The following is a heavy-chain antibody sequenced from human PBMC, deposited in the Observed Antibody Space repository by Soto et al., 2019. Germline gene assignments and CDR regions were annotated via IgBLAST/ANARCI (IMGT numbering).Heavy chain of an antibody. CDR2: INRDGSST. CDR3: ARDPAPIGWYDY. CDR1: GFTLSSYW. D-gene: IGHD6-19*01. J-gene: IGHJ4*02. Sequence: GGSLSLSCAASGFTLSSYWVHWVRQAPGKGLEWVSRINRDGSSTSYADSVKGRFTISRDSAKNTLYLQMNSLRAEDTAVYYCARDPAPIGWYDYWGQGTLVTVSS. V-gene: IGHV3-74*01.